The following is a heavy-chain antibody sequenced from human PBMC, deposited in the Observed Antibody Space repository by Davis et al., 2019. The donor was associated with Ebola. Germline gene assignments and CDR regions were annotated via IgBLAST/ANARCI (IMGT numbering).Heavy chain of an antibody. J-gene: IGHJ4*02. CDR1: GGSISSGGYY. CDR2: ISYSGST. Sequence: SETLSLTCTVSGGSISSGGYYWSWIRQHPEKGLEWLGYISYSGSTYYNPSLKSRVTISVDTSKSQFSLKLSSVTAADTAVYYCARQRRDGYSDFDYWGLGTLVTVSS. D-gene: IGHD5-24*01. CDR3: ARQRRDGYSDFDY. V-gene: IGHV4-31*03.